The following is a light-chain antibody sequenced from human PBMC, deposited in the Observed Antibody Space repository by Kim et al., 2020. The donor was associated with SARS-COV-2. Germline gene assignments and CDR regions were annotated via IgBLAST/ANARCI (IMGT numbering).Light chain of an antibody. CDR2: DIT. J-gene: IGKJ2*01. Sequence: LHLSPGERAALACRASQNVSHHLAWYQHKPGQAPRLLIYDITNRAAGVPARFSGSGSETEFTLTISSLQSEDFAIYYCEQYNYWYTFGQGTKLEI. CDR1: QNVSHH. V-gene: IGKV3-15*01. CDR3: EQYNYWYT.